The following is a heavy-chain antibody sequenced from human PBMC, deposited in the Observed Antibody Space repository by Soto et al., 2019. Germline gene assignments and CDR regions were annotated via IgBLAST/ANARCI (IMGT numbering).Heavy chain of an antibody. D-gene: IGHD3-22*01. Sequence: PSETLSLTSAVSCGSICRGGYSRSWIRQPPGKGLEWIAYIYHSGSTDYNPSLKSRVTISVDRSKNQFSLKLSSVTAADTAVYYCARLDSSGYYAGFDPWGQGTLVTVSS. CDR2: IYHSGST. CDR1: CGSICRGGYS. J-gene: IGHJ5*02. V-gene: IGHV4-30-2*01. CDR3: ARLDSSGYYAGFDP.